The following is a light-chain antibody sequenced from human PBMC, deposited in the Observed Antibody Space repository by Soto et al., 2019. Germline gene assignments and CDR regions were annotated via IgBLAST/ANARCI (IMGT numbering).Light chain of an antibody. CDR2: GAF. V-gene: IGKV3-15*01. J-gene: IGKJ1*01. CDR3: QQYNDWPLT. CDR1: QSIGDN. Sequence: IVMTQSPATLAVSPGERATLSCRASQSIGDNVAWYQQKPGQAPSLLIYGAFTRATGIPARFSGTGSGTEFTLTISSLQSEDFALYYCQQYNDWPLTFGQGTKVDIK.